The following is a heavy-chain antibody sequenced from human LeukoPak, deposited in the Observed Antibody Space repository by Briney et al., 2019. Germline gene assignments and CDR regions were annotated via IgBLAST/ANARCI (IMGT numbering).Heavy chain of an antibody. V-gene: IGHV1-69*04. CDR3: ASNSYGQSTEFGIAAAGIDS. CDR2: IIPILGIA. J-gene: IGHJ4*02. CDR1: GGTFSSYA. Sequence: SVKVSCKASGGTFSSYAISWVRQAPGQGLEWMGRIIPILGIANYAQKFQGRVTITADKSTSTAYMELSSLRSEDTAVYYCASNSYGQSTEFGIAAAGIDSWGQGILVTVSS. D-gene: IGHD6-13*01.